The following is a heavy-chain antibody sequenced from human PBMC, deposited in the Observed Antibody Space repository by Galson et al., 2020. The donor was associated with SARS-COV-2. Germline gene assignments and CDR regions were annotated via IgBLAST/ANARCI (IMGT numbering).Heavy chain of an antibody. J-gene: IGHJ3*02. V-gene: IGHV6-1*01. CDR2: TYYRSQWST. CDR3: AGRVAGAGSLHI. Sequence: PSQTLSLTCAISGDSVSSNSADWNWNSQSPSRGLEWLGRTYYRSQWSTDYAVSVKSRITINPDTSKNQFSLQLNSVTPEDTARYYCAGRVAGAGSLHIWGQGTMVIVSS. CDR1: GDSVSSNSAD. D-gene: IGHD6-13*01.